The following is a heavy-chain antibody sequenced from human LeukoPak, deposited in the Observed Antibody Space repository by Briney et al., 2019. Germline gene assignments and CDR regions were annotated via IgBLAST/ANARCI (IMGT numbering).Heavy chain of an antibody. Sequence: GGSLRPSCAASGFTFSSYWMSWVRQAPGKGLEWVANIKQDGSEKYYVDSVKGRFTISRDNAKNSLYLQMNSLRAEDTAVYYCAARVPAARDKSAFDIWGQGTMVTVSS. CDR2: IKQDGSEK. V-gene: IGHV3-7*01. CDR1: GFTFSSYW. CDR3: AARVPAARDKSAFDI. D-gene: IGHD2-2*01. J-gene: IGHJ3*02.